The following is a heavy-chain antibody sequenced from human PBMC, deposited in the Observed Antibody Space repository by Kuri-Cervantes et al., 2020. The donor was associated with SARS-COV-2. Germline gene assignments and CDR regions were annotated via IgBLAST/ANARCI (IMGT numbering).Heavy chain of an antibody. CDR1: GFTFSSFS. CDR2: ISYDGADK. J-gene: IGHJ3*02. V-gene: IGHV3-30*14. CDR3: ARDAPLEIHVPHDAFDI. Sequence: GGSLRLSCAASGFTFSSFSLHWVRQAPGKGLQWVALISYDGADKNYADSVKGRFTISRDNSKNTLYLQMNSLRAEDTAVYYCARDAPLEIHVPHDAFDIWGQGTMVTVSS. D-gene: IGHD1-1*01.